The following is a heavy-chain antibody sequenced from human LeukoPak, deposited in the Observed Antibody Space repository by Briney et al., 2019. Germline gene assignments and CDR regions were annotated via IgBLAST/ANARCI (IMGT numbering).Heavy chain of an antibody. J-gene: IGHJ4*02. CDR2: LYSSGNT. Sequence: GGSLRLSCAASGFSVITGYMTWVRQALGKGLEWVSTLYSSGNTYYADSVKGRFTVSRDNSKNTLFLEMSSLRAEDTAVYFCARGWGSFENWGQGTLVAVSS. CDR1: GFSVITGY. CDR3: ARGWGSFEN. V-gene: IGHV3-53*01. D-gene: IGHD7-27*01.